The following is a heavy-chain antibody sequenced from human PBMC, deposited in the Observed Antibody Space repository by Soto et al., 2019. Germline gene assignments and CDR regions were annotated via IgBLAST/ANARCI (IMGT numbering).Heavy chain of an antibody. V-gene: IGHV3-23*01. Sequence: GGSLRLSCAASGFTFSSYAMSWVRQAPGKGLEWVSAISGSGGSTYYADSVKGRFTISRDNSKNTLYLQMNSLRAEDTAVYYCAKDIGAYYVTHDNDKFDPWGQGTLVTVSS. CDR2: ISGSGGST. J-gene: IGHJ5*02. CDR3: AKDIGAYYVTHDNDKFDP. CDR1: GFTFSSYA. D-gene: IGHD3-10*02.